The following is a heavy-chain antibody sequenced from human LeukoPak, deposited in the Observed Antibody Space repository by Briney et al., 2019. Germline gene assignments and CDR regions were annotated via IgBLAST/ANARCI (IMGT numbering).Heavy chain of an antibody. CDR1: GGSISSYS. V-gene: IGHV4-59*08. J-gene: IGHJ5*02. CDR2: IYYSGST. D-gene: IGHD4-17*01. Sequence: SETLSLTCTVSGGSISSYSWSWIRQPPGKGLEWIGYIYYSGSTNYNPSLKSRLTISVDTSKNQFSLKLSSVTAADTAVYYCARGMTTGPDPWGPGTLVTVSS. CDR3: ARGMTTGPDP.